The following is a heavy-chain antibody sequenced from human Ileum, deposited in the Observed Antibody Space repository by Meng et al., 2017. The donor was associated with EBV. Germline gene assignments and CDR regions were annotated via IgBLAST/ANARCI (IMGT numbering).Heavy chain of an antibody. Sequence: QVRLQQWGKGLLKPPETRSLTCAVYGGAFKDYYWTWLRQPPGKGLEWIGEIDQSGYTKFTPSLSSRATISRDTSNNQFSLRLNSVTAADTALYYCARYGRCNGNSFYCFDPWGQGTLVTVSS. J-gene: IGHJ5*02. CDR1: GGAFKDYY. D-gene: IGHD4-23*01. V-gene: IGHV4-34*01. CDR3: ARYGRCNGNSFYCFDP. CDR2: IDQSGYT.